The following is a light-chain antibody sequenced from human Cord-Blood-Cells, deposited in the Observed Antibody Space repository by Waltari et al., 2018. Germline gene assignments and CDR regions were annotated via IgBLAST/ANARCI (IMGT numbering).Light chain of an antibody. CDR2: LGS. V-gene: IGKV2-28*01. J-gene: IGKJ1*01. CDR3: MQALQTPT. Sequence: DIVMTQSPLSLPVTPGVPHSISCRSSQSLLHSNGYNYLDWYLQKPGQSPQLLIYLGSNRASGVPDRFSGSGSGTDFTLKISRVEAEDVGVYYCMQALQTPTFGQGTKVEIK. CDR1: QSLLHSNGYNY.